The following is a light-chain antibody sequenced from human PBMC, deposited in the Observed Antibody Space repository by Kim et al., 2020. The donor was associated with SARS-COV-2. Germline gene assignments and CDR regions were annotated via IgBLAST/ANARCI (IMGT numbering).Light chain of an antibody. CDR1: QDINNY. V-gene: IGKV1-33*01. CDR2: DAS. CDR3: QQSDNLPFT. Sequence: EPVGDRVTSTCQASQDINNYLNWYQLKPGKAPRLLIYDASILQTRLPPRFSGSGSGTHFTFTIDSLQPEDIATYYCQQSDNLPFTFGPGTKVDIK. J-gene: IGKJ3*01.